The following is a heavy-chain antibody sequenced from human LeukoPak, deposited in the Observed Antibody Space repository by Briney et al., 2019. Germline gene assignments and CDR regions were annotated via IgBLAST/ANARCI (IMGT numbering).Heavy chain of an antibody. D-gene: IGHD6-19*01. CDR3: ARDGFGYSSGWYSTDY. CDR2: ISSSSSYI. CDR1: GFTFSSYS. J-gene: IGHJ4*02. Sequence: GGSLRLSCAASGFTFSSYSMNWVRQAPGKGLEWVSSISSSSSYIYYADSVKGRFTISRDNAKNSLYLQMNSLRAEDTAVYHCARDGFGYSSGWYSTDYWGQGTLVTVSS. V-gene: IGHV3-21*01.